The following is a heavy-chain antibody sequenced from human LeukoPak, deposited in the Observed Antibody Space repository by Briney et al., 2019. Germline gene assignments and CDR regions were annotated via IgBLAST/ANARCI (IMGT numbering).Heavy chain of an antibody. D-gene: IGHD2-15*01. V-gene: IGHV3-23*01. J-gene: IGHJ5*02. CDR1: GFTFSSYA. Sequence: PGGSLRLSCAASGFTFSSYAMSWVRQAPGKGLEWVSGISGSGGSTYYAESVKGRFTISRDNSKNTLYLQMNSLRAEDTAVYYCAKEAALLRAASWFDPWGQGTLVTVSS. CDR3: AKEAALLRAASWFDP. CDR2: ISGSGGST.